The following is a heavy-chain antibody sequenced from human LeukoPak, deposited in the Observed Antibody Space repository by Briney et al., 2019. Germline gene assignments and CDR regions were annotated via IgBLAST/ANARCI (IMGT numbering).Heavy chain of an antibody. Sequence: AGGSLRLSCAASGFTFSGYGMHWVRQAPGKGLEWVATIWYGGSIQYYAGSVKGRFTISRESSKNTLYLQMNSLRAEDTAVFYCARNDPGNFGMDVWGQGTTVTVSS. CDR3: ARNDPGNFGMDV. CDR1: GFTFSGYG. CDR2: IWYGGSIQ. J-gene: IGHJ6*02. D-gene: IGHD1-7*01. V-gene: IGHV3-33*01.